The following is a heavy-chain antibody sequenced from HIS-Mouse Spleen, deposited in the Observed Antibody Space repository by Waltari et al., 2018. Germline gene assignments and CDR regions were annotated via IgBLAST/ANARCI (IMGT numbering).Heavy chain of an antibody. Sequence: QVQLQQCGAGLLKPSETLSLTCAVYGGSFRGYYWSWFRQPPGKGLEWIGEINHSGNTNYNPSLKSRVTISVDTSKNQFSLKLSSVTAADTAVYYCARMGPASGSYGDYWGQGTLVTVSS. CDR1: GGSFRGYY. CDR3: ARMGPASGSYGDY. V-gene: IGHV4-34*01. CDR2: INHSGNT. D-gene: IGHD1-26*01. J-gene: IGHJ4*02.